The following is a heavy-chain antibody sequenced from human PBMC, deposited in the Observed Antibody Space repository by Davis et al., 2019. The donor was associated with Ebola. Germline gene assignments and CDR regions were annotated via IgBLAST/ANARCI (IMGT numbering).Heavy chain of an antibody. J-gene: IGHJ3*01. CDR2: IYPDGGT. CDR1: GGSVTSGGYS. Sequence: SETLSLTCVTSGGSVTSGGYSLSWIRQPPGKGLEWIACIYPDGGTNYNPSLKSRLTVSQDRSKNQFFLTVTSVTAADTAVYYCARDRYSGSDYDAFDVWGHGTMVTVSS. V-gene: IGHV4-30-2*01. CDR3: ARDRYSGSDYDAFDV. D-gene: IGHD1-26*01.